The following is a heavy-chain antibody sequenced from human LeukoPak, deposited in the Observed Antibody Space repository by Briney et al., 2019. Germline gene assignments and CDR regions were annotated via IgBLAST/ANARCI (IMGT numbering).Heavy chain of an antibody. CDR1: GFSLSTSGVG. Sequence: SGPTLVKPTQTLTLTCTFSGFSLSTSGVGVGWIRPPPGKALEWLAVIYWNDDKRYSPSLKSRLAITKDTSKDQVVLTMTNMDPVDTATYYCGHKHYFGSSGGRWFDPWGQGTLVTVSS. CDR3: GHKHYFGSSGGRWFDP. J-gene: IGHJ5*02. D-gene: IGHD3-22*01. CDR2: IYWNDDK. V-gene: IGHV2-5*01.